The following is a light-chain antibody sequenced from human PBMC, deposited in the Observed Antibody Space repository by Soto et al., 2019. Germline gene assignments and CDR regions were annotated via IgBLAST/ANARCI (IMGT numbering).Light chain of an antibody. Sequence: QSALTQPASVSASPGQSLTISCTGTSSDIGAYNYVAWYQQHPDKAPKLMIYDVSHRPSGVSDRFSGSKSGNTASLTISGLQDEDEADYYCRSYTSSYTLIFGGGTKLTVL. CDR1: SSDIGAYNY. J-gene: IGLJ2*01. CDR2: DVS. CDR3: RSYTSSYTLI. V-gene: IGLV2-14*03.